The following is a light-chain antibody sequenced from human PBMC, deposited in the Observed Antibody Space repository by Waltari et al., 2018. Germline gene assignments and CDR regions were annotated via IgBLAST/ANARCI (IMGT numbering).Light chain of an antibody. CDR3: QQYFTTPRA. CDR1: QSLLFSSNHKNY. V-gene: IGKV4-1*01. Sequence: DIVMTQSPDSLALSLGERATINCRSSQSLLFSSNHKNYLAWYQKKPGQPPKLLIYWASTRDSGVPDRFSGSGSGTDCTLTISGLQAEDVAVYYCQQYFTTPRAFGQGTKVEIK. J-gene: IGKJ1*01. CDR2: WAS.